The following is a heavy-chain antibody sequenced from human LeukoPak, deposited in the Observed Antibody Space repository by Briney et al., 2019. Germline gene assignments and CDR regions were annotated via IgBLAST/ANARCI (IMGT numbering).Heavy chain of an antibody. V-gene: IGHV1-2*02. Sequence: ASVKVPCKASGYTFTGYYMHWVRQAPGQGLGWMGWINPNSGGTNYAQKFQGRVTMTRDTSISTAYMELSRLRSDDTAVYYCARAFPVEMATIEDYWGQGTLVTVSS. J-gene: IGHJ4*02. CDR3: ARAFPVEMATIEDY. D-gene: IGHD5-24*01. CDR2: INPNSGGT. CDR1: GYTFTGYY.